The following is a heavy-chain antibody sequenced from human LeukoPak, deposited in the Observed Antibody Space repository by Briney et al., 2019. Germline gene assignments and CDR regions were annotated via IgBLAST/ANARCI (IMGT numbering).Heavy chain of an antibody. CDR3: ASMSHGLRYCSGGSCYSDY. D-gene: IGHD2-15*01. CDR2: IIPIFGTA. CDR1: GGTFSSYA. Sequence: GASVKVSCKASGGTFSSYAISWVRQAPGQGLEWMGGIIPIFGTANYAQKFQGRVTITADKSTSTAYMELSSLRSEDTAVYYCASMSHGLRYCSGGSCYSDYWGQGTLVTVSS. J-gene: IGHJ4*03. V-gene: IGHV1-69*06.